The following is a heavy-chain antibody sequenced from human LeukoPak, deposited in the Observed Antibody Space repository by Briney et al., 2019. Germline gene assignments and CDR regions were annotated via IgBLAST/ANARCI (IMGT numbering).Heavy chain of an antibody. D-gene: IGHD2-21*02. CDR3: AKDLTSVVVTANFDY. V-gene: IGHV1-8*01. CDR1: GYTFTSYD. CDR2: MKPNSGNT. J-gene: IGHJ4*02. Sequence: ASVKVSCKASGYTFTSYDINWVRQATGQGLEWMGWMKPNSGNTGYAQKFQGRVTMTRNTSISTAYMELSSLRSEDTAVYYCAKDLTSVVVTANFDYWGQGTLVTVSS.